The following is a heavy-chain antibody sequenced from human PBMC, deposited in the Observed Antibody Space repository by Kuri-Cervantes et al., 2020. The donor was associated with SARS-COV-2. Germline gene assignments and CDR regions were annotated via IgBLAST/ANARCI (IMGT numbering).Heavy chain of an antibody. J-gene: IGHJ3*01. D-gene: IGHD4-17*01. CDR3: AKDPNGDYVGAFDF. V-gene: IGHV3-23*01. CDR1: GLTFSRYA. Sequence: GGSLRLSCAPSGLTFSRYAMIWVRQAPGKGLEWISAIRGGGYTTYYADSVKGRFTISRDNFKNTLYLQMNNLRAEDTAVYYCAKDPNGDYVGAFDFWGQGTLVTVSS. CDR2: IRGGGYTT.